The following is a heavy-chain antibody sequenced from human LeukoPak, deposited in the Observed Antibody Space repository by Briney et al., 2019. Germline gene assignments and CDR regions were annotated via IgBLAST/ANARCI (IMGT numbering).Heavy chain of an antibody. CDR3: ARQGGGYFSNWFDP. V-gene: IGHV4-34*01. J-gene: IGHJ5*02. CDR1: GGSFSGYY. D-gene: IGHD3-22*01. Sequence: SETLSLTCAVYGGSFSGYYWSWIRQPPGKGLEWIGEINHSGSTNYNPSLKSRVTISVDTSKNQFSLKLSSVTAADTAVYYCARQGGGYFSNWFDPWGQGTLVTVSS. CDR2: INHSGST.